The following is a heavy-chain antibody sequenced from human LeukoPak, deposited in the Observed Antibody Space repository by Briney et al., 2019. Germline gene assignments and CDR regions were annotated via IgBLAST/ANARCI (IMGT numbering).Heavy chain of an antibody. Sequence: PSETLSLTCAVYGGSFSGYYWSWIRQPPGKGLEWIGEINHSGSTNHNPSLKSRVTISVDTSKNQFSLKLSSVTAADTAVYYCARRPGGGRGDYWGQGTLVTVSS. CDR1: GGSFSGYY. CDR3: ARRPGGGRGDY. D-gene: IGHD3-10*01. CDR2: INHSGST. V-gene: IGHV4-34*01. J-gene: IGHJ4*02.